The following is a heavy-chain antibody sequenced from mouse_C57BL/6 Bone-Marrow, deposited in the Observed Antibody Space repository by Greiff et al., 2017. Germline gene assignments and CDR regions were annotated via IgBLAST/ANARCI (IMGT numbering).Heavy chain of an antibody. CDR1: GYTFTSYW. V-gene: IGHV1-55*01. CDR3: ARSGPLGRSFDY. D-gene: IGHD4-1*01. J-gene: IGHJ2*01. Sequence: VQLQQPGAELVKPGASVKMSCKASGYTFTSYWITWVKQRPGQGLEWIGDIYPTSGRTNYNEKFKSKAILTVDTSSNPAYMQLSSLTSADSAVFYCARSGPLGRSFDYWGQGTTLTVSS. CDR2: IYPTSGRT.